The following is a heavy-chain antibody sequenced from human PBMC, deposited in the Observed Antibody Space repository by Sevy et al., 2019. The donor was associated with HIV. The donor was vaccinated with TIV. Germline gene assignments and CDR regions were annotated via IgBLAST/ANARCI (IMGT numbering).Heavy chain of an antibody. CDR3: AKDLVTMVQGVIDY. Sequence: GGSLRLSCAASGFTFSSYGMHWVRQAPGKWLEWVAFIRYDGSNKYYADSVKGRFTISRDNSKNTLYLQMNSLRAEDTAVYYCAKDLVTMVQGVIDYSGQGTLVTVSS. CDR1: GFTFSSYG. V-gene: IGHV3-30*02. CDR2: IRYDGSNK. J-gene: IGHJ4*02. D-gene: IGHD3-10*01.